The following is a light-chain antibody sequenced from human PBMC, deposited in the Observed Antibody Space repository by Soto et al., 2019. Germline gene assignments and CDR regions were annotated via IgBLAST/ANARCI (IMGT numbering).Light chain of an antibody. CDR1: SSDVGSYNL. CDR3: CSYAGSSTAV. Sequence: QSALTQPDSVSGSPGQSITISCTGTSSDVGSYNLVSWYQQHPGKAPKLMIYEGSKRPSGVSNRFSGSKSGNTASLTISGLQAEDEADYYCCSYAGSSTAVFGGGTKVTVL. V-gene: IGLV2-23*01. J-gene: IGLJ2*01. CDR2: EGS.